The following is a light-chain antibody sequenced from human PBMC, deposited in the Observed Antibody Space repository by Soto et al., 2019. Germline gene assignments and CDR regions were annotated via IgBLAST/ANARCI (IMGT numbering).Light chain of an antibody. Sequence: QSVLTQPASGSGSPGQSITISCIGTSSDVGSYNLVSWYQQHPGKAPKLMIYEGSKRPSGVSNRFSGSKSGNTASLTISGLQAEDEADYYCCSYAGSSTSYVFGTGTKVTVL. CDR2: EGS. CDR1: SSDVGSYNL. V-gene: IGLV2-23*01. CDR3: CSYAGSSTSYV. J-gene: IGLJ1*01.